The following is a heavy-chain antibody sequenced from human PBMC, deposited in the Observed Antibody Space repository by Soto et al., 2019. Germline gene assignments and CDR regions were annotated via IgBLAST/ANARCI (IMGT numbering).Heavy chain of an antibody. D-gene: IGHD1-26*01. J-gene: IGHJ6*02. Sequence: SVKVSCKASGFTFTSSAMQWVRQARGQRLEWIGWIVVGSGNTNYAQKFQERVTITRDMSTSTAYMELSSLRSEDTAVYYCAAGGATYYYYGMDVWGQGTTVTVSS. CDR3: AAGGATYYYYGMDV. CDR1: GFTFTSSA. CDR2: IVVGSGNT. V-gene: IGHV1-58*02.